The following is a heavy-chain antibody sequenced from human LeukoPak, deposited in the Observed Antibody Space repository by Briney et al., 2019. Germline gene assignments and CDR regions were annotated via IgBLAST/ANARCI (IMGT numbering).Heavy chain of an antibody. CDR1: GGSISSSSYY. D-gene: IGHD3-10*01. CDR2: IYYSGST. J-gene: IGHJ6*03. V-gene: IGHV4-39*07. Sequence: SETLSLTCTVSGGSISSSSYYWGWIRQPPGKGLEWIGSIYYSGSTYYNPSLKSRVTISVDTSKNQFSLKLSSVTAADTAVYYCARALTIAGYYYMDVWGKGTTVTVSS. CDR3: ARALTIAGYYYMDV.